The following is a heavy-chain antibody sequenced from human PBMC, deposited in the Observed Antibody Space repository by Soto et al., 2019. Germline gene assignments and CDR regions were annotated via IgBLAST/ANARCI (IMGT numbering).Heavy chain of an antibody. Sequence: EESGGGVVQIGRSLTLSCVASGFTLNLYAVHWVRQAPGKGLEWVGLLWYDGIRQDYADSVRGRFTISRDSGTNTVYLHMDSRRVEDTGVYFCVRENAPPSLDSWGQGTLVTVTS. CDR2: LWYDGIRQ. D-gene: IGHD2-2*01. V-gene: IGHV3-33*01. CDR1: GFTLNLYA. CDR3: VRENAPPSLDS. J-gene: IGHJ4*02.